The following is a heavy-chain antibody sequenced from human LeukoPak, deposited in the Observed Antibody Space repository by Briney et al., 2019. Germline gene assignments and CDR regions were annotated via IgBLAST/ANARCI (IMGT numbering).Heavy chain of an antibody. CDR3: ASSGIGGYDYDFAY. D-gene: IGHD5-12*01. Sequence: ASVKVSCKASGYTFTGYYMHWVRQAPGQGLEWMGWINPNSGGTNYAQKVQGRVTMTRDTSISTAYMELSRLRSDDTAVYYCASSGIGGYDYDFAYWGQGTLVTVSS. CDR1: GYTFTGYY. V-gene: IGHV1-2*02. CDR2: INPNSGGT. J-gene: IGHJ4*02.